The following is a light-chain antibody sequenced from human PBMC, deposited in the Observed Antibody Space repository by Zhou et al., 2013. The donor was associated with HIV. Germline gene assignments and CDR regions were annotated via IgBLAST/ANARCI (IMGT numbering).Light chain of an antibody. CDR1: QSISSY. J-gene: IGKJ3*01. CDR2: DAS. Sequence: DIQVTQSPSSLSASVGDRVTITCRASQSISSYLSWYQQKPGKAPKSLIYDASSLHSGVPSKFSGSGSGTDFTLTISSLQPEDFATYYCQQYSSYPFTFGPGTKVDIK. CDR3: QQYSSYPFT. V-gene: IGKV1-16*02.